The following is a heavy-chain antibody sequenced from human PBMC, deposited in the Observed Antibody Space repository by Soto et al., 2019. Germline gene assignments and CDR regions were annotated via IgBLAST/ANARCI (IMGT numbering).Heavy chain of an antibody. J-gene: IGHJ3*02. CDR2: IYYSGST. CDR1: GGSISSYY. CDR3: ARSLVGGSGTPRVLAFAI. V-gene: IGHV4-59*01. D-gene: IGHD3-10*01. Sequence: SETLSLTCTVSGGSISSYYWSWIRQPPGKGLEWIGYIYYSGSTNYNPSLKSRVTISVDTSKNQFSLKLSSVTAADTAVYYCARSLVGGSGTPRVLAFAIWGQGTMVTVSS.